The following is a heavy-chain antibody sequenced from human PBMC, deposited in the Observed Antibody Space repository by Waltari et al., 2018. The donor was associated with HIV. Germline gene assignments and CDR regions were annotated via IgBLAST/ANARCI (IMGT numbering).Heavy chain of an antibody. CDR3: AKYYYDSSGILVPFDY. Sequence: EVQLLESGGGLVQPGGSLRLSCAASGFTFSSYAMSWVRQAPGKGLEWVSAISGCGGSTYCADSVKVRFTISRDNSKNTLYLQMNSLRAEDTAVYYCAKYYYDSSGILVPFDYWGQGTLVTVSS. CDR1: GFTFSSYA. J-gene: IGHJ4*02. CDR2: ISGCGGST. V-gene: IGHV3-23*01. D-gene: IGHD3-22*01.